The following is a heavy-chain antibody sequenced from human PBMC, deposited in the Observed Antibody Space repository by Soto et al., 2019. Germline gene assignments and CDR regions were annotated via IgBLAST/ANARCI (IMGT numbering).Heavy chain of an antibody. CDR2: IYYSGST. CDR3: ARGDPLLWFGEKVYYGMDV. D-gene: IGHD3-10*01. J-gene: IGHJ6*02. V-gene: IGHV4-59*01. CDR1: GGSISSYY. Sequence: SETLSLTCTVSGGSISSYYWSWIRQPTGKGLEWIGYIYYSGSTNYNPSLKSRVTISVDTSKNQFSLKLSSVTAADTAVYYCARGDPLLWFGEKVYYGMDVWGQGTTVTVSS.